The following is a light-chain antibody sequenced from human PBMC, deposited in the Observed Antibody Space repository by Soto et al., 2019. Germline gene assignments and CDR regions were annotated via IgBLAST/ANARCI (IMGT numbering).Light chain of an antibody. V-gene: IGLV2-23*01. J-gene: IGLJ1*01. CDR2: EGS. CDR3: CSYAGHSPTV. CDR1: SSDVGSYNL. Sequence: QSALTQPASVSGSPGQSITVSCTGTSSDVGSYNLDSWYQQHPGKAPKLMIYEGSKRLSGVSNRFSGSKSGNTASLTISGLQAEDEADSYCCSYAGHSPTVFGTGTKVTVL.